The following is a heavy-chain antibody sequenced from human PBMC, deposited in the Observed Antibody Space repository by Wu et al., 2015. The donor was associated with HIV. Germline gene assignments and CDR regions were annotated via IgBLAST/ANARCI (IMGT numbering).Heavy chain of an antibody. CDR3: AREHLPYGDLPTT. J-gene: IGHJ4*02. CDR1: GYTFTNFF. D-gene: IGHD4-17*01. V-gene: IGHV1-2*02. CDR2: INPNTGGT. Sequence: QVQLVQSGAEVKKPGASVKVSCKTSGYTFTNFFMHWMRQAPGQGLEWMGWINPNTGGTNYSQKFQGRVTMTRDTSISTVYMELSSLRSDDTVRLYCAREHLPYGDLPTTWAEGTLVTVSS.